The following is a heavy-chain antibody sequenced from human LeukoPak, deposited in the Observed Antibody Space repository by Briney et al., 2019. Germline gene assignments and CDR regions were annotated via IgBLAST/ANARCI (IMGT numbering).Heavy chain of an antibody. V-gene: IGHV3-30*02. J-gene: IGHJ4*02. CDR3: AFHPPSRWLQRPY. CDR2: IRYDGSHK. CDR1: GFTFTSYG. D-gene: IGHD5-24*01. Sequence: GGSLRLSCAASGFTFTSYGMHWVRQAPSKGLEWVAFIRYDGSHKYYADSVKGRFTISRDNAKNSLDLQMNSLRAEDTAVYYCAFHPPSRWLQRPYWGQGTVVTVSS.